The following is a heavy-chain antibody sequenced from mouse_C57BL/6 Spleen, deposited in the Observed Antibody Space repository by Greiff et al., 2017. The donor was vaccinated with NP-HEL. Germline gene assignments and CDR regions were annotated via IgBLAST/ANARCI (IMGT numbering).Heavy chain of an antibody. D-gene: IGHD2-4*01. J-gene: IGHJ3*01. V-gene: IGHV1-15*01. CDR3: LCYDCDGFAY. Sequence: VQLQQSGAELVRPGASVTLSCKASGYTFTDYEMHWVKQTPVHGLEWIGAIDPETGGTAYNQKFKGKAILTADKSSSTAYMELRSLTSEDSAVYYCLCYDCDGFAYWGQGTLVTVSA. CDR1: GYTFTDYE. CDR2: IDPETGGT.